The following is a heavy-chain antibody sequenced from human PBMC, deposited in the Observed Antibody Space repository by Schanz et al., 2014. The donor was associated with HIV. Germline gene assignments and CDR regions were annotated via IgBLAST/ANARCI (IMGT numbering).Heavy chain of an antibody. CDR2: AHHSGST. D-gene: IGHD3-10*01. Sequence: QLQLQESGPGLVKPSETLSLTCSVSGDSISNTTHYWGWIRQPPGKGLEWIGSAHHSGSTYYTPSLKCRVPISVAAPKTRAPLRRRSGTAADTAVFYCARHQRGSYLEALDYWGQGTLVTVSS. V-gene: IGHV4-39*01. CDR3: ARHQRGSYLEALDY. CDR1: GDSISNTTHY. J-gene: IGHJ4*02.